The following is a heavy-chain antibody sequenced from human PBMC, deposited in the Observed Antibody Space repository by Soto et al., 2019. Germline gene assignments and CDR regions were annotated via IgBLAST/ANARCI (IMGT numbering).Heavy chain of an antibody. CDR3: ARDKRGYYDSSGPTRGQKSDAFDI. CDR1: GFTFSSYG. J-gene: IGHJ3*02. Sequence: QVQLVASGGGVVQPGRSLRLSCAASGFTFSSYGMHWVRQAPGKGLEWVAVIWYDGSNKYYADSVKGRFTISRDNSKNTLYLQMNSLRAEDTAVYYCARDKRGYYDSSGPTRGQKSDAFDIWGQGTMVTVSS. CDR2: IWYDGSNK. V-gene: IGHV3-33*01. D-gene: IGHD3-22*01.